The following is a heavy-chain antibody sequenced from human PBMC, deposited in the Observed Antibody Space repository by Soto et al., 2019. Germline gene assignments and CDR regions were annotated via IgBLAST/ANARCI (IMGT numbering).Heavy chain of an antibody. CDR3: ASAYDSSGYPYFDY. Sequence: LRLSCAASGFTFSSYSMNWVRQAPGKGLEWVSYISSSSSTIYYADSVKGRFTISRDNAKNSLYLQMNSLRDEDTAVYYCASAYDSSGYPYFDYWGQGTLVTVSS. V-gene: IGHV3-48*02. D-gene: IGHD3-22*01. CDR2: ISSSSSTI. J-gene: IGHJ4*02. CDR1: GFTFSSYS.